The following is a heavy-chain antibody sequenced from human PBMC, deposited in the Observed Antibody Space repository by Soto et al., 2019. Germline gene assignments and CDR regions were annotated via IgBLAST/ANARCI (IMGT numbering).Heavy chain of an antibody. CDR2: INHSGST. CDR1: GGSFSGYY. D-gene: IGHD4-17*01. J-gene: IGHJ2*01. V-gene: IGHV4-34*01. Sequence: QVQLQQWGAGLLKPSETLSLTCAVYGGSFSGYYWSWIRQPPGKGLEWIGEINHSGSTNYNPSLKSRVTISVDTSKNQFSLKPSSVTAADTAVYYCARESSWTTVTADWYFDLWGRGTLVTVSS. CDR3: ARESSWTTVTADWYFDL.